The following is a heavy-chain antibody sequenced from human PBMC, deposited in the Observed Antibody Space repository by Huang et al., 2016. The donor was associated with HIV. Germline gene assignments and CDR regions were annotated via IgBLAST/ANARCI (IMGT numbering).Heavy chain of an antibody. CDR2: IRYDGNNC. CDR1: GFPFSAYG. CDR3: VKERGSSRARSSFDF. D-gene: IGHD6-13*01. Sequence: QVRLVESGGGVVQPGASLTLSCSASGFPFSAYGMDWVRQAPGKGLELVSFIRYDGNNCYLIGSVKGRFTISRDNSNNTLYLRMNSLRPEDTAVYYCVKERGSSRARSSFDFWGQGTSVIVSS. J-gene: IGHJ3*01. V-gene: IGHV3-30*02.